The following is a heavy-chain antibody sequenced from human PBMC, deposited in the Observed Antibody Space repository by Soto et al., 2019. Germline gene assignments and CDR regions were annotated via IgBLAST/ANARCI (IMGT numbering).Heavy chain of an antibody. CDR3: ARDRGAAAGPFDY. D-gene: IGHD6-13*01. J-gene: IGHJ4*02. Sequence: GGSLRLSCAASGFTVSNNYMSWVRQAPGKGLEWVSAIYSGGSTYYADSVKGRFTISRDNSKNTLYLQMNSLRAEDTAVYYCARDRGAAAGPFDYWGQGTLVTVS. V-gene: IGHV3-66*01. CDR2: IYSGGST. CDR1: GFTVSNNY.